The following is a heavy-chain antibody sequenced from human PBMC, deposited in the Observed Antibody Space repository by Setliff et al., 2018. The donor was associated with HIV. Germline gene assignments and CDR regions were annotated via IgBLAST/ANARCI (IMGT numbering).Heavy chain of an antibody. Sequence: SETLSLTCTVSGGSISSSSYYWGWIRQPPGKGLEWIGSIYYSGSTYYNPSLKSRATISVDTSKNQFSLKLSSVTAADTAVYYCARVMGNYYDSSGYYADYWGQGTLVTVSS. CDR2: IYYSGST. CDR3: ARVMGNYYDSSGYYADY. V-gene: IGHV4-39*07. CDR1: GGSISSSSYY. D-gene: IGHD3-22*01. J-gene: IGHJ4*02.